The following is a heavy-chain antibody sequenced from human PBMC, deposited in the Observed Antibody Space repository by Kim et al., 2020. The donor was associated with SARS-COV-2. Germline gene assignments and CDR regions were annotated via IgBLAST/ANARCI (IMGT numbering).Heavy chain of an antibody. CDR3: ARAVKGMFDY. D-gene: IGHD3-10*01. CDR2: T. V-gene: IGHV3-13*01. Sequence: TYYPGSVKGRFTISRENAKNSLYLQMNSLRAGDTAVYYCARAVKGMFDYWGQGTLVTVSS. J-gene: IGHJ4*02.